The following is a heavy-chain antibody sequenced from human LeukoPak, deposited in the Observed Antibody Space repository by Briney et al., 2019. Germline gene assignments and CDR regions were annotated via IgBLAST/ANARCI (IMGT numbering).Heavy chain of an antibody. Sequence: SETLSLTCTVSGVSISSYYWSWIRQPPGKGLEWIGYIYYSGSTNYNPSLKSRVTISVDTSKNQFSLKLSSVTAADTAVYYCARDRKDFHAFDIWGQGTMVTVSS. D-gene: IGHD3-3*01. CDR1: GVSISSYY. V-gene: IGHV4-59*01. CDR3: ARDRKDFHAFDI. CDR2: IYYSGST. J-gene: IGHJ3*02.